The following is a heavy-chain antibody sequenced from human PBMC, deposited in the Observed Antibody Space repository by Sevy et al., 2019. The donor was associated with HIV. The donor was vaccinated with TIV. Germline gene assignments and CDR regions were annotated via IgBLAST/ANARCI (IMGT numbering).Heavy chain of an antibody. Sequence: ASVKVSCKASGYTFTGYYMHWVRQAPGQGLEWMGWINPNSGGTNYAQMFQGRFTMTRDTSISTAYMELSRLRSDDTAVYYCARPTTETTLDNPGFDYWGQGTLVTVSS. CDR1: GYTFTGYY. CDR3: ARPTTETTLDNPGFDY. J-gene: IGHJ4*02. D-gene: IGHD4-17*01. CDR2: INPNSGGT. V-gene: IGHV1-2*02.